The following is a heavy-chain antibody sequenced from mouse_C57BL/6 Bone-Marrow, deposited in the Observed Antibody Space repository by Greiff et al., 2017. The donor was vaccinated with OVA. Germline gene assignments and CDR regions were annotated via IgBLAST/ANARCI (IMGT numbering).Heavy chain of an antibody. D-gene: IGHD4-1*01. CDR2: IDPANGNT. CDR1: GFNIKNTY. J-gene: IGHJ3*01. Sequence: VQLQQSVAELVRPGASVKLSCTASGFNIKNTYMHWVKQRPEQGLEWIGRIDPANGNTKYAPKFPGKATITADTSSNTAYLQLSSLTSEDTAIYYCARGEAPGSSWFAYWGQGTLVTVSA. CDR3: ARGEAPGSSWFAY. V-gene: IGHV14-3*01.